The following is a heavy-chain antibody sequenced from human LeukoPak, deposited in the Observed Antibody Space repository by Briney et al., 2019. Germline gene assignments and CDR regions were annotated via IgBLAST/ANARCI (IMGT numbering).Heavy chain of an antibody. CDR3: ARESSSSSWAFHC. J-gene: IGHJ4*02. Sequence: AASVKVSCKASEYTFTDYYIHWVRQAPGQGLEWMGWINPNTGGTNYPQKFQGRVTMTRDTSISTAYMEVSRLRSDDTAVYYCARESSSSSWAFHCWGQGTLVTVSS. CDR2: INPNTGGT. V-gene: IGHV1-2*02. D-gene: IGHD6-13*01. CDR1: EYTFTDYY.